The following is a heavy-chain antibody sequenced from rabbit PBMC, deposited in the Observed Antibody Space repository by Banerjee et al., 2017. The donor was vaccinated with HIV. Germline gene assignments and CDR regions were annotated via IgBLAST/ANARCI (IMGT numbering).Heavy chain of an antibody. V-gene: IGHV1S45*01. CDR3: ARDLSGVIGWNFNL. J-gene: IGHJ4*01. D-gene: IGHD1-1*01. CDR2: IYTGSSGST. Sequence: QEQLEESGGGLVQPEGSLTLTCTASGFSFSSYYYMCWVRQAPGKGPEWIACIYTGSSGSTYYASWAKGRFTISKTSWTTVTLQMTSLTAADTATYFCARDLSGVIGWNFNLWGPGTLVTV. CDR1: GFSFSSYYY.